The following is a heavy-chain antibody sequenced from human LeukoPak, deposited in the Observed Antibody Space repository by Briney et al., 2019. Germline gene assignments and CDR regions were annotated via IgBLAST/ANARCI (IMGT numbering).Heavy chain of an antibody. D-gene: IGHD3-10*01. V-gene: IGHV3-23*01. Sequence: QPGGSLRLSCAASGFTFSSYAMSWVRQAPGKGLEWVSAISGSGGSTYYADSVKGRFTISRDNSKNTLYLQMNSLRAEDTAVYYCAKDPIGYYYGSVPEADVWGKGTTVTVSS. J-gene: IGHJ6*04. CDR2: ISGSGGST. CDR3: AKDPIGYYYGSVPEADV. CDR1: GFTFSSYA.